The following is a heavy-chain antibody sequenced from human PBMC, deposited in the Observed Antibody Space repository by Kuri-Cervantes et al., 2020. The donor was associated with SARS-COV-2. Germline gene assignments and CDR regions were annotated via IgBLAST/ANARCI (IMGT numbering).Heavy chain of an antibody. Sequence: GESLKISCAASGFTFSRFAMSWVRQAPGKGLEWVSGISDSGASRYYADSVKGRFATSRDNSKNTLYLQMKTLRAEDTAVYYCAKGFSSGWLFDHWGQGTLVTVSS. V-gene: IGHV3-23*01. CDR1: GFTFSRFA. CDR3: AKGFSSGWLFDH. J-gene: IGHJ4*02. D-gene: IGHD6-19*01. CDR2: ISDSGASR.